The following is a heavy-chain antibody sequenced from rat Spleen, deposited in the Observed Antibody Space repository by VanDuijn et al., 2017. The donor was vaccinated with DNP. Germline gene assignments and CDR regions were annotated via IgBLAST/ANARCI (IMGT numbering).Heavy chain of an antibody. V-gene: IGHV2-4*01. Sequence: QVQLKESGPGLVQPSQTLSLTCSVSGFSLTSYGVSWVRQPPGKGLEWIGSIWSGGNTDYNSAFKSRLSINKDTSKSRVFLKMNGLQTEDTATYYCARTLTETSYYFDYWGQGVMVTVSS. CDR2: IWSGGNT. CDR1: GFSLTSYG. D-gene: IGHD5-1*01. J-gene: IGHJ2*01. CDR3: ARTLTETSYYFDY.